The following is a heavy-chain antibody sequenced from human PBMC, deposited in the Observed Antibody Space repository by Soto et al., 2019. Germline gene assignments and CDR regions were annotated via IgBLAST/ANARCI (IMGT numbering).Heavy chain of an antibody. CDR2: IYYGGST. V-gene: IGHV4-31*03. D-gene: IGHD1-1*01. CDR3: ARDSDWNYGMDV. CDR1: GGSISSGGYY. J-gene: IGHJ6*02. Sequence: PSETLSLTCTVSGGSISSGGYYWSWIRQHPGKGLGWIGYIYYGGSTYYNPSLKSRVTISVDTSKNQFSLKLSSVTAADTAVYYCARDSDWNYGMDVWGQGTTVTVSS.